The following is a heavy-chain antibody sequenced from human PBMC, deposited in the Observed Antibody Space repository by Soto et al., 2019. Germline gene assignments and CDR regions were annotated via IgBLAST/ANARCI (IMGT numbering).Heavy chain of an antibody. V-gene: IGHV1-3*01. J-gene: IGHJ5*02. CDR1: GYTFTSYA. Sequence: GASVKVSCKASGYTFTSYAMHWARQAPGQRLEWMGWINAGNGNTKYSQKFQGRVTITRDTSASTAYMELSSLRSEDTAVYYCARWGYCSSTSCPVRGFDPWGQGTLVTVSS. D-gene: IGHD2-2*01. CDR3: ARWGYCSSTSCPVRGFDP. CDR2: INAGNGNT.